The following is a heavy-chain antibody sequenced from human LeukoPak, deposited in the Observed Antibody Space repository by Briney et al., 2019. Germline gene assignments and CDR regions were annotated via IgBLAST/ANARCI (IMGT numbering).Heavy chain of an antibody. CDR1: GFTFSSYS. CDR2: IKPNGIEK. D-gene: IGHD2-21*01. J-gene: IGHJ3*02. Sequence: GGSLRLSCAASGFTFSSYSMNWVRQAPGKGLEWVANIKPNGIEKHYADSVEGRFTISRDNAKNSLYLQMNSLRAEDTAVYYCARDLDTYVLLIAYDTFDSWGQGTMVTVSS. V-gene: IGHV3-7*01. CDR3: ARDLDTYVLLIAYDTFDS.